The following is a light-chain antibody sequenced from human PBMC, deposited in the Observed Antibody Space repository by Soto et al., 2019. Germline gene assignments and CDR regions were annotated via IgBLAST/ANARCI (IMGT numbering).Light chain of an antibody. V-gene: IGKV1-9*01. J-gene: IGKJ4*01. Sequence: DIQLTQSPSFLSASVGDRVTITCRASQDISSYLAWYQQKPGKAPNLLIYAASTLQSGVPSRFSASGVGTDFTLTISSLQAEDFATYYCQQYDNYPLTFGGGTKVDIK. CDR1: QDISSY. CDR3: QQYDNYPLT. CDR2: AAS.